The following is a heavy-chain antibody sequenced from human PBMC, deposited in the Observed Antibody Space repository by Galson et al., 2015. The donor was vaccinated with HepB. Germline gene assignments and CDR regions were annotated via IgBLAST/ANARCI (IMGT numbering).Heavy chain of an antibody. CDR1: GYTFTGYY. CDR3: ARGPRSRYSSSWTGRDY. V-gene: IGHV1-2*02. Sequence: SVKVSCKASGYTFTGYYMHWVRQAPGQGLEWMGWINPNSGGANYAQKFQGSVTMTRDTSISTAYMELSRLRSDDTAVYYCARGPRSRYSSSWTGRDYWGQGTLVTVSS. D-gene: IGHD6-13*01. J-gene: IGHJ4*02. CDR2: INPNSGGA.